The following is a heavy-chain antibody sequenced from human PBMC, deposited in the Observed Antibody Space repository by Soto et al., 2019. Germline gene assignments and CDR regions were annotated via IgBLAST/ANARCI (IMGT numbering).Heavy chain of an antibody. CDR1: GGSISSGGYS. Sequence: SETLSLTCAVSGGSISSGGYSCSWIRQPPGKGLEWIGYIYHSGSTYYNPSLKSRVTISVDRSKNQFSLKLSSVTAADTAVYYCARGVTTVTTDFTYWGQGTLVTVSS. J-gene: IGHJ4*02. D-gene: IGHD4-17*01. CDR3: ARGVTTVTTDFTY. V-gene: IGHV4-30-2*01. CDR2: IYHSGST.